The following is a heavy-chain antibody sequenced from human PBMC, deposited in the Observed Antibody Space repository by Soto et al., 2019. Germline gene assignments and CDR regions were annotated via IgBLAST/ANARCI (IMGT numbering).Heavy chain of an antibody. Sequence: GGSMRLSCAASGFIFSSYGMSWVRQTPGKGPAWVSGISGSGGTKYYADSVKGRLTISRDNSKNILYLQMNSLRAEDTAIYYCAKDTRLRLGDLSFDAFDSWGQGTLVTVSS. D-gene: IGHD3-16*02. CDR1: GFIFSSYG. CDR3: AKDTRLRLGDLSFDAFDS. J-gene: IGHJ4*02. CDR2: ISGSGGTK. V-gene: IGHV3-23*01.